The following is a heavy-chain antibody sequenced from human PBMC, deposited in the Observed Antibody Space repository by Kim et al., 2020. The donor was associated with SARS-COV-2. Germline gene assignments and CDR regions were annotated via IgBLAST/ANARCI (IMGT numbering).Heavy chain of an antibody. V-gene: IGHV3-30*18. CDR3: AKGDYDILTGYSV. Sequence: GGSLRLSCAASGFTFSSYGMHWVRQAPGKGLEWVAVISYDGSNKYYADSVKGRFTISRDNSKNTLYLQMNSLRAEDTAVYYCAKGDYDILTGYSVWGQGTLVTVSS. J-gene: IGHJ4*02. CDR1: GFTFSSYG. CDR2: ISYDGSNK. D-gene: IGHD3-9*01.